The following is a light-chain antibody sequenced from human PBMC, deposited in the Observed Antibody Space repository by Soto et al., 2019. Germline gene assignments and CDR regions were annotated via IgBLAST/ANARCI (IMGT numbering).Light chain of an antibody. CDR1: QNILYSSYNKNH. Sequence: DIVLTQSPDSLAVSLGERATINCKSSQNILYSSYNKNHLAWYQQKPGQAPELLVYWASTRVSGVPDRFSGSGYGTDFTLTISSLQSEDVAVYYCHQYYSTPPTFGQGTKVEIK. CDR2: WAS. J-gene: IGKJ1*01. V-gene: IGKV4-1*01. CDR3: HQYYSTPPT.